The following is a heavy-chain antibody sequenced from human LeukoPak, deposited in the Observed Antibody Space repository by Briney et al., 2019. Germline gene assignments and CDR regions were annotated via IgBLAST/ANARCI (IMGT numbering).Heavy chain of an antibody. V-gene: IGHV3-23*01. D-gene: IGHD4-23*01. CDR3: ARDARDGYGGNPFDY. CDR1: GFTFSNYV. J-gene: IGHJ4*02. Sequence: AGGSLRLSCAASGFTFSNYVMSWVRQAPGKGLEWVAALTSSSDTTYYGDSVKGRFTISRDNSKNTLYLQMNSLRAEDTAVYYCARDARDGYGGNPFDYWGQGTLVTVSS. CDR2: LTSSSDTT.